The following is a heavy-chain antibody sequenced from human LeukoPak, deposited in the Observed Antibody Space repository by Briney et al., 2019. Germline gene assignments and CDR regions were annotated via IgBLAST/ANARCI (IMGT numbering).Heavy chain of an antibody. J-gene: IGHJ6*02. CDR2: INPSGGST. CDR1: GYTFTSYY. CDR3: ARDDIVVVQAYYYYYGMDV. V-gene: IGHV1-46*01. Sequence: GASVKVSCKASGYTFTSYYMHWVRQAPGQGLEWMGIINPSGGSTSYAQKFQGRVTMTRDTSTSTVYMELSSLRSEDTAVYYCARDDIVVVQAYYYYYGMDVWGQGTTVTVSS. D-gene: IGHD2-2*01.